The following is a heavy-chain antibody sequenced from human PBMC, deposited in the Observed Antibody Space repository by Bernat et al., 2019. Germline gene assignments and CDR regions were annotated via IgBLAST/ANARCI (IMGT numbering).Heavy chain of an antibody. CDR2: ISYDGSNK. CDR1: GFTFSSYA. D-gene: IGHD5-18*01. CDR3: ARDQGQLWPARKSNYYYYGMDV. Sequence: QVQLVESGGGVVQPGRSLRLSCAASGFTFSSYAMHWVRQAPGKGLEWVAVISYDGSNKYYEDSVKGRLTISRDNSKNTLYLQMNSLRADDTAVYYCARDQGQLWPARKSNYYYYGMDVWGQGTTVTVSS. J-gene: IGHJ6*02. V-gene: IGHV3-30-3*01.